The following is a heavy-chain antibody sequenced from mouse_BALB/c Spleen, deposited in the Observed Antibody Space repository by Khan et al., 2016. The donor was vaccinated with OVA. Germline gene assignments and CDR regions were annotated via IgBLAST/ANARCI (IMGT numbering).Heavy chain of an antibody. CDR3: ARDGYSPWFAY. Sequence: DVQLQESGAELVRPGALVKLSCKASGFNIKNYYMHWVKQRPEQGLEWIGWIDPENGKTIYDPKFQGKASIMADTSSNTAYLQLSSLTSEDTAVYYCARDGYSPWFAYWGQGTLVTVSA. J-gene: IGHJ3*01. CDR2: IDPENGKT. V-gene: IGHV14-1*02. D-gene: IGHD2-3*01. CDR1: GFNIKNYY.